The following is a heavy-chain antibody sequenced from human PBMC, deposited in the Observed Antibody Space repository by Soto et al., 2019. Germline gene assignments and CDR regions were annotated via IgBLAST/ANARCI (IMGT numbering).Heavy chain of an antibody. J-gene: IGHJ4*02. CDR1: GYSFTNYW. Sequence: GESLKVSCKASGYSFTNYWIGWVRQMPGKGLEWMGTIYPGDSDTRYSPSFQGQVTFSVDKSINTAYLHWTSLKASDTAIYYCAIQHPLDSSAWYNWGQGILVTVSS. D-gene: IGHD6-19*01. CDR2: IYPGDSDT. V-gene: IGHV5-51*01. CDR3: AIQHPLDSSAWYN.